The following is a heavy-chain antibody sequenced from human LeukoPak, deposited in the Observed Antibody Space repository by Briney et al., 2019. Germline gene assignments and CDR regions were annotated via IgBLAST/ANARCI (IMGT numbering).Heavy chain of an antibody. CDR3: AREGGSIAAVHYYYYMDV. D-gene: IGHD6-13*01. CDR1: GFTFSTFG. Sequence: GGSLRLSCAASGFTFSTFGMNWVRQAAGKGLEWVAVISYDGSNKYYADSVKGRFTISRDNSKNTLYLQMNSLRAEDTAVYYCAREGGSIAAVHYYYYMDVWGKGTTVTASS. V-gene: IGHV3-30*03. J-gene: IGHJ6*03. CDR2: ISYDGSNK.